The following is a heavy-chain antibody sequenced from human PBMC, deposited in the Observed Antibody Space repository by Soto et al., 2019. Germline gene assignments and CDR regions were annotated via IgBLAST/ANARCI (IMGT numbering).Heavy chain of an antibody. CDR1: GYSFTSDW. CDR3: ARHPSSGYNWFDP. J-gene: IGHJ5*02. D-gene: IGHD3-22*01. CDR2: IYPGDSDT. V-gene: IGHV5-51*01. Sequence: GESLKSSGNGSGYSFTSDWIGWVRQMPGKGLEWMGIIYPGDSDTRYSPSFQGQVTISADKSISTAYLQWSSLKASDTAMYYCARHPSSGYNWFDPWGQGTLVTVS.